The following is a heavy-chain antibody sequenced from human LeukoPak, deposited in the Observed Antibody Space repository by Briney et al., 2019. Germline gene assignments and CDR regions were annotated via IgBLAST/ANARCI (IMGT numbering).Heavy chain of an antibody. CDR3: ARRNTAVAGTENWFDP. CDR2: INHSGST. J-gene: IGHJ5*02. D-gene: IGHD6-19*01. V-gene: IGHV4-34*01. CDR1: GGSFSGYY. Sequence: SETLSLTCAVYGGSFSGYYWSWIRQPPGKGLEWIGEINHSGSTNYNPSLKGRVTISVDTSKNQFSLKLSSVTAADTAVYYCARRNTAVAGTENWFDPWGQGTLVTVSS.